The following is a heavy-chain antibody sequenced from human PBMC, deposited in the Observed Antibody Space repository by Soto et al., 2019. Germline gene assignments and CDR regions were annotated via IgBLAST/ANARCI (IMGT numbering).Heavy chain of an antibody. CDR1: AFTFSSYA. CDR3: TIDIHYSRDGSSYFDY. CDR2: ISGSGGST. Sequence: EVQLLESGGGLVQPGGSLRLSCAASAFTFSSYAMNWVRQAPGKGLEWVSAISGSGGSTYYADSVKGRFTISRDNSKNTLYVQMNSLRAEDTAVYYGTIDIHYSRDGSSYFDYWGQGTLVTVSS. J-gene: IGHJ4*02. D-gene: IGHD6-19*01. V-gene: IGHV3-23*01.